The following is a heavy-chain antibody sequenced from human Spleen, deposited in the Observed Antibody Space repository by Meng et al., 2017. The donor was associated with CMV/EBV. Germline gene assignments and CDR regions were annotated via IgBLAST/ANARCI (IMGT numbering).Heavy chain of an antibody. CDR3: AHSYCSSTSCYKEGNWFDP. CDR2: IYWNDDK. Sequence: SGVGVGLIRQPPGKALEWLALIYWNDDKRYSPSLKSRLTITKDTSKNQVVLTMTNMGPVDTATYYCAHSYCSSTSCYKEGNWFDPWGQGTLVTVSS. CDR1: SGVG. D-gene: IGHD2-2*02. J-gene: IGHJ5*02. V-gene: IGHV2-5*01.